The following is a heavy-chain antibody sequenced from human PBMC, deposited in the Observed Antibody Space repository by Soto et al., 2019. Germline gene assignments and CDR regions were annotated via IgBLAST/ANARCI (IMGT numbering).Heavy chain of an antibody. D-gene: IGHD2-8*01. CDR2: IGTSAST. CDR3: ADLSRYCTSCNCD. CDR1: GFTFSSYS. Sequence: DVRLLESGGGLVQPGGSLRLSCAASGFTFSSYSMSWVRQAPGKGLEWVSTIGTSASTYYGDSVRGRFTISRDNSRNTRYLQMNILRAEDTAVYYCADLSRYCTSCNCDGGQGPLVTVSS. J-gene: IGHJ4*02. V-gene: IGHV3-23*01.